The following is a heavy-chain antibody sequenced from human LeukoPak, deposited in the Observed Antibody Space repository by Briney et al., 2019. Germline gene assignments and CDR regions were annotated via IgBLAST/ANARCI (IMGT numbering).Heavy chain of an antibody. CDR1: GFTFSNYW. V-gene: IGHV3-7*01. CDR2: IKHDGSEK. J-gene: IGHJ4*02. Sequence: PGGSLRLSCAASGFTFSNYWMSWIRQAPGKGLEWVANIKHDGSEKHFVDSVRGRFTISRDNAKNSLYLQMNSLRAEDTAVYYCARDPQYYYDSSAPSFDYWGQGTLVTVSS. D-gene: IGHD3-22*01. CDR3: ARDPQYYYDSSAPSFDY.